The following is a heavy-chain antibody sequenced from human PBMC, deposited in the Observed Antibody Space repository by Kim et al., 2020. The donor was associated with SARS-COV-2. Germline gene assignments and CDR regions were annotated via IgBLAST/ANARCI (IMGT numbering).Heavy chain of an antibody. CDR3: ARGGGAVVVPAARYPTYYYYGMDV. Sequence: SETLSLTCTVSGGSISSYYWSWIRQPPGKGLEWIGYIYYSGSTNYNPSLKSRVTISVDTSKNQFSLKLSSVTAADTAVYYCARGGGAVVVPAARYPTYYYYGMDVWGQGTTVTVSS. V-gene: IGHV4-59*01. J-gene: IGHJ6*02. D-gene: IGHD2-2*01. CDR2: IYYSGST. CDR1: GGSISSYY.